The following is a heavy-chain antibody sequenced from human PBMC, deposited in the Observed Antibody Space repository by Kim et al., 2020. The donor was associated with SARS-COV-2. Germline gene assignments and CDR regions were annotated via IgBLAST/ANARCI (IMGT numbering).Heavy chain of an antibody. CDR3: TTDPWADYDILTGYYTPGY. V-gene: IGHV3-15*01. CDR1: GFTFSNAW. Sequence: GGSLRLSCAASGFTFSNAWMSWVRQAPGKGLEWVGRIKSKTDGGTTDYAAPVKGRFTISRDDSKNTLYLQMNSLKTEDTAVYYFTTDPWADYDILTGYYTPGYWGQGTLVTVSS. D-gene: IGHD3-9*01. J-gene: IGHJ4*02. CDR2: IKSKTDGGTT.